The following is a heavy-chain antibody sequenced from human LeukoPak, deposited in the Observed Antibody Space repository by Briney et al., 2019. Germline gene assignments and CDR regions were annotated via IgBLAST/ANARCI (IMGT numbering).Heavy chain of an antibody. V-gene: IGHV3-9*01. CDR3: AQLYTKTGTTDDY. D-gene: IGHD1-1*01. Sequence: GGSLRLSCAASGFTFDDYSMHWVRQAPGKGLEWVSTISWNSGTTGYADSVKGRFTISRDNAKNSLYLQMNSLRAEDTAVYYCAQLYTKTGTTDDYWGQGTLVTVSS. J-gene: IGHJ4*02. CDR2: ISWNSGTT. CDR1: GFTFDDYS.